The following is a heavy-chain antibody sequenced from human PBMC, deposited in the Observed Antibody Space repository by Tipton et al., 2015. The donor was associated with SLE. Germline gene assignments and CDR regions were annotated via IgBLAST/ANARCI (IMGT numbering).Heavy chain of an antibody. D-gene: IGHD3-9*01. J-gene: IGHJ6*02. CDR1: GYTFTSYA. CDR2: INAGNGNT. CDR3: ARDGDDILTGSPYYYYGMDV. V-gene: IGHV1-3*01. Sequence: QSGAEVKKPGASVKVSCKASGYTFTSYAMHWVRQAPGQRLEWMGWINAGNGNTKYSQKFQGRVTITRDTSASTAYMELSSLRSEAPAVYYCARDGDDILTGSPYYYYGMDVWGQGTTVTVSS.